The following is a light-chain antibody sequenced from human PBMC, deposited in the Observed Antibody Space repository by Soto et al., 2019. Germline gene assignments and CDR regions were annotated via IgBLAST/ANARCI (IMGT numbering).Light chain of an antibody. J-gene: IGKJ2*01. CDR1: QSVSSSY. Sequence: EIVLTQSPGTLSLSPWERATLSCRASQSVSSSYLAWYQQKPGQAPRLLIYGASGRATGIPDRFSGSGSGTDFTLTISRLEPEDFAVYYCQQSGSSPPYTFGQGTKLEIK. CDR3: QQSGSSPPYT. V-gene: IGKV3-20*01. CDR2: GAS.